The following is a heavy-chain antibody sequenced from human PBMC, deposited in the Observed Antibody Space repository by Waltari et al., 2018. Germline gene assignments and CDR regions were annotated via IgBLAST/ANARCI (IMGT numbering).Heavy chain of an antibody. J-gene: IGHJ3*02. V-gene: IGHV1-69*01. CDR2: IIPIFGTA. CDR3: ARATRRYSSGSDAFDI. Sequence: QVQLVQSGAEVKKPGSSVKVSCKASGGTFRSYAISWVRQAPGQGLEWMGGIIPIFGTANYAQKFQGRVTITADESTSTAYMELSSLRSEDTAVYYCARATRRYSSGSDAFDIWGQGTMVTVSS. D-gene: IGHD6-19*01. CDR1: GGTFRSYA.